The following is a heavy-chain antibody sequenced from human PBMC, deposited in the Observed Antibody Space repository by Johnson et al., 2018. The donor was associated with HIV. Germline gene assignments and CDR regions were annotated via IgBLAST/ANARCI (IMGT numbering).Heavy chain of an antibody. CDR2: ISYAGSNK. CDR3: TTGTGYYYGSGSYSHAFDI. Sequence: QVQLVESGGRVVRPGGSLRLSCAASGFTFSSYAMHWVRQAPGKGLEWVAVISYAGSNKYYAVSVKGRFTIPSDNSKNTLYLQMNSLRAEDTAVYYCTTGTGYYYGSGSYSHAFDIWGQGTMVTVSS. D-gene: IGHD3-10*01. CDR1: GFTFSSYA. J-gene: IGHJ3*02. V-gene: IGHV3-30-3*01.